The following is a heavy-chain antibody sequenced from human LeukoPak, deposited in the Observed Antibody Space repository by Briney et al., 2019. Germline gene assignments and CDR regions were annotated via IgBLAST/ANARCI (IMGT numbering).Heavy chain of an antibody. V-gene: IGHV3-64*01. CDR2: ISSNGGST. Sequence: PGGSLRLSCAASGFTFSSYAMHWVRQAPGKGLEYVSAISSNGGSTYYANSVKGRFTISRDNSKNTLYLQMGSLRAEDMAVYYCARVSVEPETGTADAFDIWGQGTMVTVSS. J-gene: IGHJ3*02. D-gene: IGHD1-1*01. CDR3: ARVSVEPETGTADAFDI. CDR1: GFTFSSYA.